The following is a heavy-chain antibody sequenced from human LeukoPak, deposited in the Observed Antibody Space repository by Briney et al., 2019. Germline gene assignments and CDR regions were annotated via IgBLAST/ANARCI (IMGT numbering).Heavy chain of an antibody. J-gene: IGHJ4*02. Sequence: PSETLSLTCTVSRGSISPYYWSWIRQPPGKGLEWIGYIYYSGSTNYNPSLKSRVTISEDTSKNQFSLKLSSVTAADTAVYYCARGTGQSYDYWGQGTLVTVPS. D-gene: IGHD2-8*02. CDR3: ARGTGQSYDY. V-gene: IGHV4-59*01. CDR2: IYYSGST. CDR1: RGSISPYY.